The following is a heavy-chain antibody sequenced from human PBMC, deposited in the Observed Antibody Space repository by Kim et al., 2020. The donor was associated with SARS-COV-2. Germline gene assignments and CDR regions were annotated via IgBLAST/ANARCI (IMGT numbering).Heavy chain of an antibody. CDR2: TYYRSKWYN. Sequence: SQTLSLTCAISGDSVSSNSAAWNWIRQSPSRGLEWLGRTYYRSKWYNDYAVSVKSRITINPDTSKNQFSLQLNSVTPEDTAVYYCARTVPPDYYDSSGYYRDRHFDYWGQGTLVTVSS. V-gene: IGHV6-1*01. J-gene: IGHJ4*02. CDR3: ARTVPPDYYDSSGYYRDRHFDY. D-gene: IGHD3-22*01. CDR1: GDSVSSNSAA.